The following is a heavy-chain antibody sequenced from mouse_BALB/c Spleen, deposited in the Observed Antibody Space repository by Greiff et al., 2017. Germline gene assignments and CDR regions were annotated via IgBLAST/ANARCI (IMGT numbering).Heavy chain of an antibody. CDR3: ARGGWYFDV. CDR2: INSNGGST. CDR1: GFTFSSYG. J-gene: IGHJ1*01. V-gene: IGHV5-6-3*01. Sequence: EVKVVESGGGLVQPGGSLKLSCAASGFTFSSYGMSWVRQTPDKRLELVATINSNGGSTYYPDSVKGRFTISRDNAKNTLYLQMSSLKSEDTAMYYCARGGWYFDVWGAGTTVTVSS.